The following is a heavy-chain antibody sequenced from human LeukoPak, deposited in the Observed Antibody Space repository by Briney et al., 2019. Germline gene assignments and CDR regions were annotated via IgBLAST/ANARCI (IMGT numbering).Heavy chain of an antibody. CDR3: ARNRYYYGSGTYGVPNWFDP. D-gene: IGHD3-10*01. V-gene: IGHV4-39*01. J-gene: IGHJ5*02. CDR1: GGSISSSSYY. Sequence: SETLSLTCTVSGGSISSSSYYWGWIRQPPGKGLQWIGSIYYSGSTYYNPSLKSRVTISVDTSKNQFSLKLSSVTAADTAVYYCARNRYYYGSGTYGVPNWFDPWGQGTLVTVSS. CDR2: IYYSGST.